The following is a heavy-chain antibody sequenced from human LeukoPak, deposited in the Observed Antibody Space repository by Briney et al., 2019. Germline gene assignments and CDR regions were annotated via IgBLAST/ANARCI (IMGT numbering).Heavy chain of an antibody. J-gene: IGHJ5*02. V-gene: IGHV3-30-3*01. CDR1: GFTFSNYA. Sequence: GGSLRLSCAASGFTFSNYAMNWARQAPGKGLEWVAIISYDGSNKYYADSVKGRFTISRDNSKNTVYLQMNSLRAEDTAVYYCATRIASPGRGWFDPWGQGTLVTVSS. CDR2: ISYDGSNK. D-gene: IGHD6-13*01. CDR3: ATRIASPGRGWFDP.